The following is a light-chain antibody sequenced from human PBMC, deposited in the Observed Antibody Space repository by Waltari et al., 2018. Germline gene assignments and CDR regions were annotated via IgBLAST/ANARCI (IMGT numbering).Light chain of an antibody. CDR3: QQYNNYPFT. CDR2: KAS. Sequence: DIQMTQSPSTLSASVGDSVTLTCRASQSISSWLAWYQQTPGKAPKLLIDKASSLESGDPARFSGSGSGTELTLTISSLQPDDFATYYCQQYNNYPFTFGPGTKVDIK. V-gene: IGKV1-5*03. CDR1: QSISSW. J-gene: IGKJ3*01.